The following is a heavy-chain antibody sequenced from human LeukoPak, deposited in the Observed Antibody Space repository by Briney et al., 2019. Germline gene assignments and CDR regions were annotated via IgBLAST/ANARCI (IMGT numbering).Heavy chain of an antibody. CDR2: IKGSGDST. CDR1: GFTFSSYA. D-gene: IGHD2-2*02. J-gene: IGHJ6*02. Sequence: TGGSLRLSCAASGFTFSSYAMNWVRQAPGKGPEWVSLIKGSGDSTYYADSVGGRFTISRDNSKNTLYLQMNSLRGEDTAVYYCAKGEVVPAAIYGMDVWGQGTTVTVS. CDR3: AKGEVVPAAIYGMDV. V-gene: IGHV3-23*01.